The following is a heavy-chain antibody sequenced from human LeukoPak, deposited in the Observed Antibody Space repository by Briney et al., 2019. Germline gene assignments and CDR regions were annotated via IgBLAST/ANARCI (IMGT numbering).Heavy chain of an antibody. CDR1: GVTFSSFW. V-gene: IGHV3-7*02. D-gene: IGHD4-11*01. Sequence: GGPLRPSCAASGVTFSSFWMKWVRQAPGKGLEWVANIQDNGNEKNYVDSVKGRFTISRDNAKNSLYLQMNSLRAEDTAVYYCATYSRDRTGIEYWGQGTIVTLSS. CDR2: IQDNGNEK. CDR3: ATYSRDRTGIEY. J-gene: IGHJ4*02.